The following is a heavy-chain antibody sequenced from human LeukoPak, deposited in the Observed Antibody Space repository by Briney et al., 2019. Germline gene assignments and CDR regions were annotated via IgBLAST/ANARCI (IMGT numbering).Heavy chain of an antibody. CDR3: ARWALYSGYSYY. D-gene: IGHD3-16*01. V-gene: IGHV1-2*02. Sequence: ASVKVSCKASGYTFTGYYIHWVRQAPGQGLEWMGWINPNSGGTNYAQKFQGRVTMTRDTSITTAYMEVSRLQSDDSAVSYCARWALYSGYSYYWGQGTLVTVSS. CDR1: GYTFTGYY. CDR2: INPNSGGT. J-gene: IGHJ4*02.